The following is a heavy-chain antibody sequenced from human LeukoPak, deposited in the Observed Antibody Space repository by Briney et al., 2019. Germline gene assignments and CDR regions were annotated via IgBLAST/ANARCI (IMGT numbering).Heavy chain of an antibody. Sequence: SGGSLRLSCAASGFTVSSNYMSWVRQAPGKGLEWVSVIYSGGSTYYADSVKGRFTISRDNSKNTLYLQMNSLRAEDTAVYYCAKDRDIAVAVDYWGQGTLVTVSS. D-gene: IGHD6-19*01. CDR2: IYSGGST. CDR3: AKDRDIAVAVDY. CDR1: GFTVSSNY. V-gene: IGHV3-66*02. J-gene: IGHJ4*02.